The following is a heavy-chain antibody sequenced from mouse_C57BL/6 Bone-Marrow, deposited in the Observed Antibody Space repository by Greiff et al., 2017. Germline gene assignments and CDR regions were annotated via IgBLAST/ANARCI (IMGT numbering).Heavy chain of an antibody. Sequence: QVQLQQPGAELVRPGSSVKLSCKASGYTFTSYWMDWVKQRPGQGLEWIGNIYPSDSETHYNQKFKDKATLTVDKSSSTAYMQLSSLTSEDSAVYYCARARAGGNYGYWGQGTTLTVSS. CDR3: ARARAGGNYGY. J-gene: IGHJ2*01. D-gene: IGHD2-1*01. CDR2: IYPSDSET. V-gene: IGHV1-61*01. CDR1: GYTFTSYW.